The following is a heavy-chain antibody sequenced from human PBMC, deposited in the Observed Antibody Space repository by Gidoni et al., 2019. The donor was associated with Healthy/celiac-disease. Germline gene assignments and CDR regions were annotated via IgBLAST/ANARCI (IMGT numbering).Heavy chain of an antibody. J-gene: IGHJ5*02. D-gene: IGHD6-13*01. V-gene: IGHV1-24*01. Sequence: QVQLVQSGAEVKKPGASVKVSCKVSGYTLTELSMHWVRQAPGKGLEWMGGFDTDDGETIYAQKFQGRVTMTEDTSTDTAYMERSSLRSEDTAVYYCATQGLAAAGTFPRVNWFDPWGQGTLVTVSS. CDR2: FDTDDGET. CDR1: GYTLTELS. CDR3: ATQGLAAAGTFPRVNWFDP.